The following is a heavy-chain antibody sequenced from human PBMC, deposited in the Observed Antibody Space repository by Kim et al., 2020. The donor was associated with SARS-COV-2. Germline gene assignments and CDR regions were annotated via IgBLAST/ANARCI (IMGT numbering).Heavy chain of an antibody. Sequence: GGSLRLSCAASGFSFKSYAMSWVRQAPGRGLEWVSTISANPGTTHHADSVKGRFTISRDNSKNTVYLLMNSLRAEDTAVYYCATLYYHTSGPSTYFDYWGQGSLVTVSS. V-gene: IGHV3-23*01. CDR2: ISANPGTT. D-gene: IGHD2-8*01. CDR3: ATLYYHTSGPSTYFDY. J-gene: IGHJ4*02. CDR1: GFSFKSYA.